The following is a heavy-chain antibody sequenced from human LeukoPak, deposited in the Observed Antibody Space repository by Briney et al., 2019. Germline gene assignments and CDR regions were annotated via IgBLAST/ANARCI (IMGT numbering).Heavy chain of an antibody. CDR1: GFAFSRYW. J-gene: IGHJ4*02. D-gene: IGHD2-2*02. CDR2: INSDGSIT. CDR3: ASRDYTSSKY. Sequence: GGSLRLSCAASGFAFSRYWMPWVRQAPGPGLVWVSDINSDGSITRYADSVKGRFTISRDNAKNTLYLQMNSLRAEDTAVYYCASRDYTSSKYWGQGTLVTVSS. V-gene: IGHV3-74*01.